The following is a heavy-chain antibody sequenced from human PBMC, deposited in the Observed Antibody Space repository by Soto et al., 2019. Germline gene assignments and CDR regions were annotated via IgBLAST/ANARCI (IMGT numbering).Heavy chain of an antibody. Sequence: QVQLVQSGAEVKKPGSSVKVSCKASGGIFSTYVITWVRQAPGQGLAWMGGVIPMVGTTNYAQKFQGRVTITTDESTTTTSMELSSLRSEDTAMYYCARGCGSRVRDYYYGMDVWGQGTTVTVSS. CDR1: GGIFSTYV. D-gene: IGHD2-21*01. CDR2: VIPMVGTT. V-gene: IGHV1-69*01. J-gene: IGHJ6*02. CDR3: ARGCGSRVRDYYYGMDV.